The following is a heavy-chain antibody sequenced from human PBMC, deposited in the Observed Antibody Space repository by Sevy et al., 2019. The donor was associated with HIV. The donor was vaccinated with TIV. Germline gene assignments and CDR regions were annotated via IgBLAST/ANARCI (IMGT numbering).Heavy chain of an antibody. V-gene: IGHV3-30-3*01. CDR1: GFTFSSYA. CDR3: ARDGQRDYYDSSGYYYYFDY. CDR2: ISYDGSNK. Sequence: GGSLRLSCAASGFTFSSYAMHWVHQAPGKGLEWVAVISYDGSNKYYADSVKGRFTISRDNSKNTLYLQMNSLRAEDTAVYYCARDGQRDYYDSSGYYYYFDYWGQGTLVTVSS. D-gene: IGHD3-22*01. J-gene: IGHJ4*02.